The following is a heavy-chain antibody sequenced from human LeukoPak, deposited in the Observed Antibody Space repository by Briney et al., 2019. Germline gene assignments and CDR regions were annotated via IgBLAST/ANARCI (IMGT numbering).Heavy chain of an antibody. CDR3: ARGPNYSNFGSAYYYYMDV. D-gene: IGHD4-11*01. V-gene: IGHV1-8*03. J-gene: IGHJ6*03. Sequence: ASVKLSRKASGYMFTNYDINCGRQATGQGLEWMGWMNPQSRNTGYAQKFRGRVTTTRDTSITTAYMELSSLRSEDTAVYYCARGPNYSNFGSAYYYYMDVWGKGTTVTVSS. CDR1: GYMFTNYD. CDR2: MNPQSRNT.